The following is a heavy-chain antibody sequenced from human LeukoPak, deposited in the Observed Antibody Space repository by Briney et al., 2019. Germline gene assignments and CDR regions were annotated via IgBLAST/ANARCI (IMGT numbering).Heavy chain of an antibody. CDR2: ISISGYST. D-gene: IGHD3-3*01. J-gene: IGHJ5*02. Sequence: GSLRLSCAASGFTFNNYYMSWIRRAPGKGLEWISYISISGYSTYYADSVKGRITISRDNAKNSLYLQMNNLRPEDTAFYYCARRYDFWSGYYGWFDPWGQGTLVTVSS. CDR1: GFTFNNYY. V-gene: IGHV3-11*04. CDR3: ARRYDFWSGYYGWFDP.